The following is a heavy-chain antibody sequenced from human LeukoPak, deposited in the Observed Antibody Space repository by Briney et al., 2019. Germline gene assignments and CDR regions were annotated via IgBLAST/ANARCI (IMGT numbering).Heavy chain of an antibody. V-gene: IGHV1-69*06. J-gene: IGHJ4*02. D-gene: IGHD2-2*02. CDR3: TAKPYISVRDY. Sequence: ASVKVSCKASGGTFSSYAISWVRQAPGQGLEWMGGIIPIFGTANYAQKFQGRVTITADKSTSTAYMELSSLRSEDTAVYYCTAKPYISVRDYWGQGTLVTVSS. CDR2: IIPIFGTA. CDR1: GGTFSSYA.